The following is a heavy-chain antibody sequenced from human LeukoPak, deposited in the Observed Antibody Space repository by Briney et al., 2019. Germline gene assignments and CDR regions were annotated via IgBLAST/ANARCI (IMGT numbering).Heavy chain of an antibody. J-gene: IGHJ3*02. Sequence: PGGSLRLSCAASGFTFSSYGMHWVRQAPGKGLEWAAVIWYDGSNKYYADSVKGRFTISRDNSKNTLYLQMNSLRAEDTAVYYCARAGYSSVWGAFDIWGQGTMVTVSS. CDR3: ARAGYSSVWGAFDI. CDR1: GFTFSSYG. CDR2: IWYDGSNK. V-gene: IGHV3-33*01. D-gene: IGHD6-19*01.